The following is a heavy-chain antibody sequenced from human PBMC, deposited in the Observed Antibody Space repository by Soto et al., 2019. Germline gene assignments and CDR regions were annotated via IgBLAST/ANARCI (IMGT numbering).Heavy chain of an antibody. Sequence: LSLTCTVSGGSISSYFYIWVRQPPGKGLEWIGSVYYTGTTDYNPSLKSRVTISVDTSKTQFSLNLRSVTAADTAVYYCARDLAAVPRAFDYWGRGTLVTVSS. J-gene: IGHJ4*02. CDR3: ARDLAAVPRAFDY. CDR2: VYYTGTT. CDR1: GGSISSYF. D-gene: IGHD6-13*01. V-gene: IGHV4-59*01.